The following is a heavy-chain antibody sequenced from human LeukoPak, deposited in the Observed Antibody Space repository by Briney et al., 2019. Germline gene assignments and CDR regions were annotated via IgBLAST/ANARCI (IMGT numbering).Heavy chain of an antibody. CDR2: IIPIFGTA. CDR1: GGTFSSYA. Sequence: SVKVSCKASGGTFSSYAISWVRQAPGQGLEWMGGIIPIFGTANYAQKFQGRVTNTTDESTSTAYMELSSLRSEDTAVYYCARDRGYYGSGSYYYYYYYMDVWGKGTTVTVSS. D-gene: IGHD3-10*01. V-gene: IGHV1-69*05. J-gene: IGHJ6*03. CDR3: ARDRGYYGSGSYYYYYYYMDV.